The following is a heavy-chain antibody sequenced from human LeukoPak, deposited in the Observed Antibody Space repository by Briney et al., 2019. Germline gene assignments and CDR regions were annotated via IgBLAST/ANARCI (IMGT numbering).Heavy chain of an antibody. Sequence: SETLSLTCTVSGGSISSGGYYWSWIRQPPGKGLEWIGYIYHSGSTYYNPSLKSRVTISVDRSKNQFSLKLSSVTAADTAVYYCARENIVVVPAAKESWFDPWGQGTLVTVSS. V-gene: IGHV4-30-2*01. CDR3: ARENIVVVPAAKESWFDP. CDR1: GGSISSGGYY. D-gene: IGHD2-2*01. CDR2: IYHSGST. J-gene: IGHJ5*02.